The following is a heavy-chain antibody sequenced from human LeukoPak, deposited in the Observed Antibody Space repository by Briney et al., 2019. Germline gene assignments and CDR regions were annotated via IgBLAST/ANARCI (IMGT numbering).Heavy chain of an antibody. CDR1: KFAFSSYA. J-gene: IGHJ4*02. D-gene: IGHD1-7*01. V-gene: IGHV3-23*01. CDR3: AKNYYFDY. Sequence: GGSLRLSCAASKFAFSSYAMSWVRQAPGKGLEWVSAISGGGGNTYYADSVKGRFTISRDNSKNTLYLQMNSLRAEDTAVYYCAKNYYFDYWGQGTLVTVSS. CDR2: ISGGGGNT.